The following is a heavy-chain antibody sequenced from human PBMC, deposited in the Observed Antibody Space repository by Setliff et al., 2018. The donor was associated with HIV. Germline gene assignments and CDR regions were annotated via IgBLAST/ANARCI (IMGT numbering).Heavy chain of an antibody. CDR1: GGSISSHY. D-gene: IGHD3-22*01. J-gene: IGHJ4*02. Sequence: SETLSLTCTVSGGSISSHYWSWIRQPPGKGLEWIGSIYYSGSTKYNPSLKSRVTISLDMSKNQFSLKLNSVTAADTAVYYCARTHSGYFPYYFDYWGQGTLVTVSS. CDR3: ARTHSGYFPYYFDY. V-gene: IGHV4-59*11. CDR2: IYYSGST.